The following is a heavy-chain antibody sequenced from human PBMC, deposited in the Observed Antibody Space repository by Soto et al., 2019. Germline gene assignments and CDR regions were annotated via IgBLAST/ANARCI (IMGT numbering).Heavy chain of an antibody. V-gene: IGHV3-53*04. CDR3: ARGGVLSVNYYGSGSYYKP. Sequence: GSLRLSCAASGFTVSSNYMSWVRQAPGKGLEWVSVIYSGGSTYYADSVKGRFTISRHNSKNTLYLQMNSLRAEDTAVYYCARGGVLSVNYYGSGSYYKPWGQGTLVTVSS. D-gene: IGHD3-10*01. CDR2: IYSGGST. CDR1: GFTVSSNY. J-gene: IGHJ5*02.